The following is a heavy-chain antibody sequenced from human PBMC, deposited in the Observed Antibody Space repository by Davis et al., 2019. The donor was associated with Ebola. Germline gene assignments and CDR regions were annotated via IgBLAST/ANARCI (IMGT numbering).Heavy chain of an antibody. Sequence: PGGSLRLSCAASGFIFSNYWMSWVRQAPGKGPEWVAIIKQDGGEKYYVDSVKGRFTISRDHAKSSLFLQMNSLRVEDTAVYYCFVNPLWGQGTLVTVSS. J-gene: IGHJ1*01. CDR2: IKQDGGEK. CDR3: FVNPL. D-gene: IGHD6-6*01. V-gene: IGHV3-7*01. CDR1: GFIFSNYW.